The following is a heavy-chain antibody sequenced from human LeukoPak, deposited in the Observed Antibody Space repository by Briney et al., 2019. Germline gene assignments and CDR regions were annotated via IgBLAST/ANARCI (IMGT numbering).Heavy chain of an antibody. D-gene: IGHD6-19*01. V-gene: IGHV3-7*03. Sequence: GGSLRLSCAASGFTFSSYWMSWVRQAPGKGLEWVANIKQDGSEKYYVDSVKGRFTISRDNAKNSLYLQMNSLKTEDTAVYYCTTYSSGWSGDYWGQGTLVTVSS. J-gene: IGHJ4*02. CDR1: GFTFSSYW. CDR3: TTYSSGWSGDY. CDR2: IKQDGSEK.